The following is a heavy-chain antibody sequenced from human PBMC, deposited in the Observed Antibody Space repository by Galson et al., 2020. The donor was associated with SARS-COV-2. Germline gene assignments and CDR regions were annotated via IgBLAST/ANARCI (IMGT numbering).Heavy chain of an antibody. CDR3: ARDDPTAPSWYFDL. V-gene: IGHV4-39*07. CDR1: GGSISSSSYY. CDR2: IYYSGST. D-gene: IGHD5-18*01. J-gene: IGHJ2*01. Sequence: SETLSLTCTVSGGSISSSSYYWGWIRQPPGKGLEWIGSIYYSGSTYYNPSLKSRVTISVDTSKNQFSLKLSSVTAADTAVYYCARDDPTAPSWYFDLWGRGTLVTVSS.